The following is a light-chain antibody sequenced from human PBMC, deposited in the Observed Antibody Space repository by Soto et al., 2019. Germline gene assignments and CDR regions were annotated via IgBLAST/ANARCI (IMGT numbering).Light chain of an antibody. CDR3: QVWDSSSDHHVV. CDR2: DDS. CDR1: NFGSKS. Sequence: SYEPTQPPSVSVAPGQTARITCGGNNFGSKSVHWYQQKPGQAPVLVVYDDSDRPSGIPERFSGSNSGDTATLTISRVEAGDEADYHCQVWDSSSDHHVVFGGGTKVTVL. V-gene: IGLV3-21*02. J-gene: IGLJ2*01.